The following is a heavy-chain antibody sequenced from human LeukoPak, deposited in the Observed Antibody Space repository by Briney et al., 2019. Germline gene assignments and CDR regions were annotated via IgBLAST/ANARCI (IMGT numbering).Heavy chain of an antibody. V-gene: IGHV3-73*01. CDR1: GFTFSGSA. D-gene: IGHD1-26*01. CDR2: IRSKANSYAT. Sequence: GGSLRLSCAASGFTFSGSALHWVRQASGKGLEWVGRIRSKANSYATAYAASVKGRFTISRDDSKNTAYLQMNSLRAEDTAVYYCAKDSGKWELNFDYWGQGTLVTVSS. J-gene: IGHJ4*02. CDR3: AKDSGKWELNFDY.